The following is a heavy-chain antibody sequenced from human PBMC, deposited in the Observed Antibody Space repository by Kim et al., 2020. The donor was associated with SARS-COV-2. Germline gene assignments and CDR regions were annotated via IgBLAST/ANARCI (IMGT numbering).Heavy chain of an antibody. Sequence: SETLSLTCTVSGGSISSYYWSWIRQPAGKGLEWIGRIYTSGSTNYNPSLKSRVTMSVDTSKNQFSLKLSSVTAADTAVYYCARESYDFWSGYSDPPDYWGQGTLVTVSS. D-gene: IGHD3-3*01. V-gene: IGHV4-4*07. CDR1: GGSISSYY. J-gene: IGHJ4*02. CDR2: IYTSGST. CDR3: ARESYDFWSGYSDPPDY.